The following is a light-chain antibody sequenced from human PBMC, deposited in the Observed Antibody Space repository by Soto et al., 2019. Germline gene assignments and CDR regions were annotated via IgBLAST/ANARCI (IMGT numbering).Light chain of an antibody. CDR3: QQYGSSGT. V-gene: IGKV3-20*01. Sequence: IVMTQSPATLSVSPGDRVTLSCRASQSVSSNLAWYQQKPGQPPRLFMHGASSRATGIPDRFSGSGSGTDFTLTISRLEPEDFAVYYCQQYGSSGTFGQGTKVDIK. J-gene: IGKJ1*01. CDR2: GAS. CDR1: QSVSSN.